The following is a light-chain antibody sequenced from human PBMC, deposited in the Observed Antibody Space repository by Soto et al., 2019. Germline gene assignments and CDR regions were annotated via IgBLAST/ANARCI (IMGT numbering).Light chain of an antibody. J-gene: IGLJ1*01. CDR2: EVS. CDR3: SSYPRRV. V-gene: IGLV2-8*01. CDR1: SSDVGGYNY. Sequence: LTQPPSASGSPGQSVTISCTGTSSDVGGYNYVSWYQQHPGKAPKLMIYEVSKRPSGVPDRFSGSKSGNTASLTVSGLQAEDEADYYFSSYPRRVFRTGTKVTVL.